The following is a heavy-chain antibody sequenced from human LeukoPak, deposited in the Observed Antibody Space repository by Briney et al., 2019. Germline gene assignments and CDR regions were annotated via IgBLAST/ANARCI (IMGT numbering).Heavy chain of an antibody. D-gene: IGHD3-10*01. J-gene: IGHJ4*02. CDR1: GFTFSIHW. CDR2: INQDGSVK. CDR3: ARIYSESYIDY. Sequence: PGGSLKLSCAPSGFTFSIHWMSWVRQAPEKGLEWVANINQDGSVKYYVDSVKGRFTTSRDNARNSLYLQMDSLRAEDTAIYYCARIYSESYIDYWGQGTLVTVSS. V-gene: IGHV3-7*01.